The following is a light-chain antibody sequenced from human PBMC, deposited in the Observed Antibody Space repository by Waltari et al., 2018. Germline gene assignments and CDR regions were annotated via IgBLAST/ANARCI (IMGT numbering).Light chain of an antibody. CDR2: AAS. V-gene: IGKV1-39*01. Sequence: DIQMTQSPSSLSASVGDRVTITCRASQSIRSYVNWYQQKPGKAPKVLIYAASTFESGVPSRFSGSGSGTDFTLTISSLQPEDFATYYCQQSYSSPQITFGQGTRLEIK. J-gene: IGKJ5*01. CDR3: QQSYSSPQIT. CDR1: QSIRSY.